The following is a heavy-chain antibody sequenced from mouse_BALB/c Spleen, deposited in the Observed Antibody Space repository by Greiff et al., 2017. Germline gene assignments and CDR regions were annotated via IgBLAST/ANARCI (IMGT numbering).Heavy chain of an antibody. D-gene: IGHD1-1*01. CDR2: IWSGGST. V-gene: IGHV2-4-1*01. CDR1: GFSLTSYG. CDR3: ARNYGSSYVYYAMDY. J-gene: IGHJ4*01. Sequence: VKLMESGPGLVQPSQSLSITCTVSGFSLTSYGVHWVRQSPGKGLEWLGVIWSGGSTDYNAAFISRLSISKDNSKSQVFFKMNSLQADDTAIYYCARNYGSSYVYYAMDYWGQGTSVTVSS.